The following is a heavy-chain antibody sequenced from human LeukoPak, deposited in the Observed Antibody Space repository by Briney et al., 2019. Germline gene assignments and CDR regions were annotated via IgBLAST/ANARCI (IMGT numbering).Heavy chain of an antibody. CDR3: ARGYNAVVVY. Sequence: GRSLRLSCAASGFTFGSYSMHWVRQAPGKGLVWVSRINGDGSSTVHADSVKGRFTISRDNAKNTLYLQMNSLRAEDTAVYYCARGYNAVVVYWGQGTLVTVSS. D-gene: IGHD5-18*01. J-gene: IGHJ4*02. CDR2: INGDGSST. CDR1: GFTFGSYS. V-gene: IGHV3-74*01.